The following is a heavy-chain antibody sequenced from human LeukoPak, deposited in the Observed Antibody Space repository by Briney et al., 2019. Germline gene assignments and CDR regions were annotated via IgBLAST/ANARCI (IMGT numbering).Heavy chain of an antibody. Sequence: GGSLRPSCAASGFTFSNAWMSWVRQAPGKGLEWVGRIKSKTDGGTTDYAAPVKGRFTISRDDSKNTLYLQMNSLTTEDTAIYHCTASLYSGRYFDYWDQGTLVTVSS. CDR2: IKSKTDGGTT. CDR3: TASLYSGRYFDY. CDR1: GFTFSNAW. J-gene: IGHJ4*02. V-gene: IGHV3-15*01. D-gene: IGHD1-26*01.